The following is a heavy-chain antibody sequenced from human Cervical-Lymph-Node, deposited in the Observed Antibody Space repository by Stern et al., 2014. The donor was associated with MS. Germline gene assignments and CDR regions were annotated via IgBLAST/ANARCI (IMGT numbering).Heavy chain of an antibody. CDR1: GYSFTNYW. Sequence: EVQLVESGAEVKKPGESLKLSCKGSGYSFTNYWIVWVRQVPGKGLEWMGVIYPGDSDTEYSPSFQGHATISADKSISTAYLQWSSLKASDTAMYYCARRRGDWYFDLWGRGTLVTVSS. D-gene: IGHD3-16*01. V-gene: IGHV5-51*03. CDR3: ARRRGDWYFDL. CDR2: IYPGDSDT. J-gene: IGHJ2*01.